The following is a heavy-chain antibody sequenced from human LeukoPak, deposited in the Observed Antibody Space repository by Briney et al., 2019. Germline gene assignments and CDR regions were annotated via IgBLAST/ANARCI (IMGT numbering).Heavy chain of an antibody. CDR3: ARDGGTGTTDY. D-gene: IGHD1-1*01. V-gene: IGHV3-74*01. J-gene: IGHJ4*02. CDR2: INSDGSTT. Sequence: GSLRLSCAASGFTLSRYWMHWVRQAPGKGLVWVSRINSDGSTTNYADSVKGRFTISKDTAKNTLYLQMNSLRADDTAVYYCARDGGTGTTDYWGQGTLVTVSS. CDR1: GFTLSRYW.